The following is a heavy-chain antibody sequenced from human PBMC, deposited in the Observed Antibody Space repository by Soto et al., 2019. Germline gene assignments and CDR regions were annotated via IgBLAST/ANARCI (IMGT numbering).Heavy chain of an antibody. V-gene: IGHV1-18*01. J-gene: IGHJ3*02. D-gene: IGHD2-21*02. CDR3: ARTTYCGGDCEAFDI. CDR2: ISAYNGNT. Sequence: GASVKVSCKASGYTFTSYGISWVRQAPGQGLEWMGWISAYNGNTNYAQKLQGRVTMTTDTSTSTAYMELRSLRSDDTAVYYCARTTYCGGDCEAFDIWGQGTMVTVSS. CDR1: GYTFTSYG.